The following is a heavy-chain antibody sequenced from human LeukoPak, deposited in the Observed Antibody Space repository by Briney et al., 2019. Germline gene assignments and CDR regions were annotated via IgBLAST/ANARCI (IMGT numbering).Heavy chain of an antibody. CDR2: ISAYNGNT. Sequence: VASVKVSCTASGYTFTSYGISWVRQAPGQGLEWVGWISAYNGNTNYAQKLQGRVTMATDTSTSTAYMELRSLRSDDTAVYYCARGRTTVVTPGRANFDYWGQGTLVTVSS. J-gene: IGHJ4*02. CDR1: GYTFTSYG. CDR3: ARGRTTVVTPGRANFDY. D-gene: IGHD4-23*01. V-gene: IGHV1-18*01.